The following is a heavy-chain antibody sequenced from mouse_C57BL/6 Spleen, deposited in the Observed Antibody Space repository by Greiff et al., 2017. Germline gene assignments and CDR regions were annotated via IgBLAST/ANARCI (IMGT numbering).Heavy chain of an antibody. CDR2: ISPRSGNT. Sequence: QVQLQQSGAELARPGASVKLSCKASGYTFTSYGISWVKQRTGPGLEWIGEISPRSGNTYYNEKFKGKATLTADTSSSTAYMELRSLSSEYSAVYFCASNYGSSYFDYWGQGTTLTVSS. CDR3: ASNYGSSYFDY. CDR1: GYTFTSYG. J-gene: IGHJ2*01. V-gene: IGHV1-81*01. D-gene: IGHD1-1*01.